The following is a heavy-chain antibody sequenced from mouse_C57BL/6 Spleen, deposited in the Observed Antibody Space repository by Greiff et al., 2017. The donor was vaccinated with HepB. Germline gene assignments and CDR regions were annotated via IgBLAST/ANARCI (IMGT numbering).Heavy chain of an antibody. CDR2: INPNNGGT. Sequence: EVQLQQSGPELVKPGASVKISCKASGYTFTDYYMNWVKQSRGKSLEWIGDINPNNGGTSYNQKFKGKATLTVDKSSSTAYMELRSLTSEDSAVYYCARYGRNYVFYFDYWGQGTTLTVSS. CDR3: ARYGRNYVFYFDY. V-gene: IGHV1-26*01. J-gene: IGHJ2*01. D-gene: IGHD1-1*01. CDR1: GYTFTDYY.